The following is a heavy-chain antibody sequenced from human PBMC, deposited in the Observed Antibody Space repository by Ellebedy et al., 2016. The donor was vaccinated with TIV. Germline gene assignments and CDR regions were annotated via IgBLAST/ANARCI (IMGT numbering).Heavy chain of an antibody. CDR3: ARSYDNSEFDY. D-gene: IGHD3-22*01. CDR1: GYTFTNYG. CDR2: ISAYNTKI. Sequence: ASVKVSCXASGYTFTNYGISWVRQAPGQGLEWMGWISAYNTKINYAQKVQGRVSMTTDTSTSTAFMELRGLRSDDTAVYYCARSYDNSEFDYWGQGTLVTVSS. J-gene: IGHJ4*02. V-gene: IGHV1-18*01.